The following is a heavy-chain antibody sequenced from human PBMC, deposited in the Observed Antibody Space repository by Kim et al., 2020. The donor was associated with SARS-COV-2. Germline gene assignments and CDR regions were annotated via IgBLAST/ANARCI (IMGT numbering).Heavy chain of an antibody. Sequence: GGALRLSCSASGFTFSSYAMHWVRQAPGKGLEYVSAISSNGGSTYYADSVKGRFTISRDNSKNTLYLQMSSLRAEDTAVYYCVKDLESYYYDSSGAVWGQGTTVTVSS. CDR3: VKDLESYYYDSSGAV. J-gene: IGHJ6*02. CDR1: GFTFSSYA. V-gene: IGHV3-64D*09. D-gene: IGHD3-22*01. CDR2: ISSNGGST.